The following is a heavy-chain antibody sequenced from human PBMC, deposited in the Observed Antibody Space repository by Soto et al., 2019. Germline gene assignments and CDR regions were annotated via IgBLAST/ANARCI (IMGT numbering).Heavy chain of an antibody. D-gene: IGHD2-21*01. Sequence: GGSLRLSCAASGFTFSSYAMHWVRQAPGKGLEYVSDITSNGGNTDYASSVKGRFTISRDNSKNTLYLQMGSLRAEDMAVYYCARRIPFGYGMDVWGQGTTVTVSS. CDR3: ARRIPFGYGMDV. CDR2: ITSNGGNT. J-gene: IGHJ6*02. V-gene: IGHV3-64*01. CDR1: GFTFSSYA.